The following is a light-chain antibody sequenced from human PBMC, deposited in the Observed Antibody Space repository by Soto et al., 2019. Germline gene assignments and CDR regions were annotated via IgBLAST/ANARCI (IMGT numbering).Light chain of an antibody. CDR1: QTVRSNF. CDR3: LQRGYSPFT. CDR2: GAS. Sequence: EIVLTQSPGALSLSPGERATLSCRASQTVRSNFLAWYQHQPSQAPRLLIYGASTTATGIPDRFSGSGSGREFTLTSTRLETEDFAVYFCLQRGYSPFTFGPGTKVDI. J-gene: IGKJ3*01. V-gene: IGKV3-20*01.